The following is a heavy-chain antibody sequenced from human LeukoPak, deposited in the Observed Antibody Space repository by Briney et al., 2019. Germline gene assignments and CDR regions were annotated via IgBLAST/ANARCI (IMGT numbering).Heavy chain of an antibody. CDR2: IHWNDDK. J-gene: IGHJ4*02. V-gene: IGHV2-5*01. D-gene: IGHD3-10*01. CDR1: GFSLSTSGVG. CDR3: ARQIQYYYSSDY. Sequence: ESGPTLVNPTQTLTLTCTFSGFSLSTSGVGVGWIRQPPGKALEWLALIHWNDDKRYRPSPRSRLTITKDTSKNQVVLTMTNMDPVDTATYYCARQIQYYYSSDYWGQGTLVTVSS.